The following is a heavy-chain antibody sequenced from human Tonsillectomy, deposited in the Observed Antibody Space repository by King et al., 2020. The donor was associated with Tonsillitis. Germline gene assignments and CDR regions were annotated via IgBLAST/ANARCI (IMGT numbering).Heavy chain of an antibody. CDR2: VYHSGST. J-gene: IGHJ5*02. Sequence: VQLQESGPGLVKPSETLSLTCTVSGYSISSGYYWAWIRQPPGKGLEWIGIVYHSGSTYYNPSLKSRVTISVDTSKNQFSLKLTSVTAADTAVYYCARLRDFSLRLGGWVDPWGQGTLVTVSS. V-gene: IGHV4-38-2*02. CDR3: ARLRDFSLRLGGWVDP. D-gene: IGHD3-16*01. CDR1: GYSISSGYY.